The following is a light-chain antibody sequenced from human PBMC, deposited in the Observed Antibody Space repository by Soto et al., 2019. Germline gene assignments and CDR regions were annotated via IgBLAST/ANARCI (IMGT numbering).Light chain of an antibody. CDR3: AAWDDSLRGWV. CDR1: SSNIGSNY. V-gene: IGLV1-47*01. Sequence: QSVLSQSPSSSGTPGQRVTISCSGSSSNIGSNYVFWYQQLPGTAPKVLIYRNYQRPSGVPDRFSGSKSGSSASLAISVLRSEDEADYYCAAWDDSLRGWVFGEGTKLTVL. J-gene: IGLJ3*02. CDR2: RNY.